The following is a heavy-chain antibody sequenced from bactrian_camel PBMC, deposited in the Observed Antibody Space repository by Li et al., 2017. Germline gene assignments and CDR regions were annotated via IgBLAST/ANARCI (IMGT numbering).Heavy chain of an antibody. CDR1: GFTFSELS. Sequence: VQLVESGGGLVQPGGSLRLSCAASGFTFSELSMSWVRQAPGKGLEWVSGISSGGGGTYYADSVKGRFTISRDIAKNTVYLQMNSLKSEDTALYYCATRYGMGAKRGGYNVWGQGTQVTVS. V-gene: IGHV3S40*01. D-gene: IGHD3*01. J-gene: IGHJ4*01. CDR2: ISSGGGGT. CDR3: ATRYGMGAKRGGYNV.